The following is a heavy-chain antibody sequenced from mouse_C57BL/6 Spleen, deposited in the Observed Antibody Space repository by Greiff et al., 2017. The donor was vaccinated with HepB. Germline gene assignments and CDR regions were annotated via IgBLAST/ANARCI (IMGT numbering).Heavy chain of an antibody. CDR2: IYPGSGNT. J-gene: IGHJ3*01. CDR3: ARSGGSSPAWFAY. CDR1: GYSFTSYY. V-gene: IGHV1-66*01. D-gene: IGHD1-1*01. Sequence: QVQLQQSGPELVKPGASVKISCKASGYSFTSYYIHWVKQRPGQGLEWIGWIYPGSGNTKYNEKFKGKATLTADTSSSTAYMQLSILTSEDSAVYYCARSGGSSPAWFAYWGQGTLVTVSA.